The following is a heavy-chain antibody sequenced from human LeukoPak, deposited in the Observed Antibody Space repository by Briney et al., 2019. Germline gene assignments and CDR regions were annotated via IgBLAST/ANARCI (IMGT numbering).Heavy chain of an antibody. CDR3: ARDPGIAPYYYYGMDV. Sequence: SETLSLTCTVSGGSISSYYWSWIRQPPGKGLEWIGYIYYSGSTNYNPSLKSRVTISVDTSKNQFSLKLSSVTAADTAVYYCARDPGIAPYYYYGMDVWGKGTTVTVSS. J-gene: IGHJ6*04. CDR1: GGSISSYY. CDR2: IYYSGST. V-gene: IGHV4-59*01. D-gene: IGHD6-13*01.